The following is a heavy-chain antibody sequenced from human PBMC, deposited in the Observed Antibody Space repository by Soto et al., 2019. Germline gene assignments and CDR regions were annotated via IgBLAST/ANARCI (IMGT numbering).Heavy chain of an antibody. J-gene: IGHJ3*01. CDR1: GDSVSSNNAA. CDR3: ARESPPTRGVGAFDV. V-gene: IGHV6-1*01. D-gene: IGHD4-17*01. Sequence: SQTLSLTCAISGDSVSSNNAAWTWIRQSPSRGLEWLGRTYYRSKWYNDYADSVKSRITINPDTSKNQFSLQLISVTPEDTAVYYCARESPPTRGVGAFDVWGQGAVVTVSS. CDR2: TYYRSKWYN.